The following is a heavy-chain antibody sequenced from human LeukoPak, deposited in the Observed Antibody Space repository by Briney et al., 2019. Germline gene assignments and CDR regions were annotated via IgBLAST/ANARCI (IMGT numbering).Heavy chain of an antibody. V-gene: IGHV4-59*01. J-gene: IGHJ3*02. Sequence: PSETLSLTCTVSGGSISSYYWSWIRQPPGKGLEWIGYIYYSGSTTYNPSLKSQVTISVDTSKNQFSLKLSSVTAADTAVYYCARAKSLSAFDIWGQGTMVTVSS. CDR2: IYYSGST. CDR3: ARAKSLSAFDI. CDR1: GGSISSYY.